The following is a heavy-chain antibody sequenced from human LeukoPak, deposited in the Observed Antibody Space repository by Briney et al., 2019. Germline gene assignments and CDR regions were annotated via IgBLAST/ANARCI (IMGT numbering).Heavy chain of an antibody. J-gene: IGHJ3*02. CDR3: ARGKDGGWTYAFDI. D-gene: IGHD6-19*01. CDR1: GITFSSYA. Sequence: GGSLRLSCAASGITFSSYAMHWVRQAPGKGLEWVAVISYDGSNKYYADSVKGRFTISRDNSKNTLYLQMNSLRAEDTAVYYCARGKDGGWTYAFDIWGQGTMVTVSS. CDR2: ISYDGSNK. V-gene: IGHV3-30*04.